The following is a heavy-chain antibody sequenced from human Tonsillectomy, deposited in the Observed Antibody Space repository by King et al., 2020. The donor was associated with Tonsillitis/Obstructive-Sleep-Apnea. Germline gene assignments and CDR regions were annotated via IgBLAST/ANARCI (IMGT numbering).Heavy chain of an antibody. V-gene: IGHV4-34*01. CDR2: INHSGST. D-gene: IGHD3-3*01. J-gene: IGHJ4*02. Sequence: VQLQQWGAGLLKPSETLSLTCAVYGGSFSGYYWSWIRQPPGKGLEWIGEINHSGSTNYNPSLKSRVTISVDTSKNQFSLKLSSVTAADTAVYYCATRNYDFWSGYYKTFDYWGRGTLVTVAS. CDR1: GGSFSGYY. CDR3: ATRNYDFWSGYYKTFDY.